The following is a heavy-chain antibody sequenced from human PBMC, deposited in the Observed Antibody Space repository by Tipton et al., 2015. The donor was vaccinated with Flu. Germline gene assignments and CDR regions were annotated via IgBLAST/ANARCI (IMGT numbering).Heavy chain of an antibody. J-gene: IGHJ2*01. CDR3: ARAGYSYGLYWFFDL. Sequence: QVQLVQSGGGVVQPGRSLRLSCAASGFTFSTFAMHWVRQAPGKGLEWVAVISYDGSNNYYSDSVKGRFTISRDNSKNTLYLQMNSLRTEDTAMYYCARAGYSYGLYWFFDLWGRGTLVTVSS. V-gene: IGHV3-30-3*01. D-gene: IGHD5-18*01. CDR2: ISYDGSNN. CDR1: GFTFSTFA.